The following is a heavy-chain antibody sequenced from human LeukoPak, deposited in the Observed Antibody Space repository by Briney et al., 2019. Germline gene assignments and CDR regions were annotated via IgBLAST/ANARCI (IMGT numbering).Heavy chain of an antibody. CDR1: GGSISSSSYY. Sequence: SETLSLTCTVSGGSISSSSYYWGWIRQPPGKGLEWIGSIYYSGSTYYNPSLKSRVTISVDTSKNQFSLKLSSVTAADTAVYYCARPIDNGSGSYYFPYWGQGTLVTVSS. J-gene: IGHJ4*02. CDR3: ARPIDNGSGSYYFPY. D-gene: IGHD3-10*01. V-gene: IGHV4-39*01. CDR2: IYYSGST.